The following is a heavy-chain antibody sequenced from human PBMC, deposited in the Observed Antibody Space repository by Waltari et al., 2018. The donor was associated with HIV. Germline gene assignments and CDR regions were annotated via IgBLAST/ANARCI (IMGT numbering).Heavy chain of an antibody. CDR1: GGSFSGYY. V-gene: IGHV4-34*01. Sequence: QVQLQQWGAGLLKPSETLSLTCVVHGGSFSGYYWSWIRQPPRKGLEWIGEINNSGSTKYNPSLKSRVIISVDTSKNQFSLKLRSVTAADTAVYYCAPLGSGYYYLDSWGQGTLVTVSS. J-gene: IGHJ4*02. D-gene: IGHD3-3*01. CDR2: INNSGST. CDR3: APLGSGYYYLDS.